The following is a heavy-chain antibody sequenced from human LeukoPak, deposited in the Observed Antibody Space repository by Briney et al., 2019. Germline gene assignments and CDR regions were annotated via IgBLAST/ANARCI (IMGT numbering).Heavy chain of an antibody. CDR1: GGSNSSSSYY. V-gene: IGHV4-39*01. D-gene: IGHD3-22*01. CDR3: ARRGSSGRSFDY. J-gene: IGHJ4*02. CDR2: IYYSGST. Sequence: SETLSLTCTVSGGSNSSSSYYWGWIRQPPGKGLEWIGSIYYSGSTYYNPSLKSRVTISVDTSKNQFSLKLSSVTAADTAVYYCARRGSSGRSFDYWGQGTLVTVSS.